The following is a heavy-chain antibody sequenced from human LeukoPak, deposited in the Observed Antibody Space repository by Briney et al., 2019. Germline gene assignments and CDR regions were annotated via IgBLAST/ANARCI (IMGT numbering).Heavy chain of an antibody. Sequence: GGSLRLSCAASGFSFSTYGMHWVRQAPGKGLEWVASIKQDGSERYYVDSVKGRFTISRDNAKTSLYLQMNSLRVEDTAVYYCARAVGATTLLNYWGQGTLVTVSS. D-gene: IGHD1-26*01. CDR3: ARAVGATTLLNY. CDR2: IKQDGSER. V-gene: IGHV3-7*01. CDR1: GFSFSTYG. J-gene: IGHJ4*02.